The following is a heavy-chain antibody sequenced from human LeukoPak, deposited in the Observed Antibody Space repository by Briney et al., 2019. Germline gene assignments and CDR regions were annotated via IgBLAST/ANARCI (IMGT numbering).Heavy chain of an antibody. Sequence: SETLSLTCAVYGGSFSGYYWSWIRQPPGKGLEWIGEINHSGSTNYNPSLKSRVTISVDTSKNQFSLKLSSATAADTAVYYCARYWGSGWTFDYWGQGTLVTVSS. D-gene: IGHD6-19*01. CDR2: INHSGST. J-gene: IGHJ4*02. V-gene: IGHV4-34*01. CDR1: GGSFSGYY. CDR3: ARYWGSGWTFDY.